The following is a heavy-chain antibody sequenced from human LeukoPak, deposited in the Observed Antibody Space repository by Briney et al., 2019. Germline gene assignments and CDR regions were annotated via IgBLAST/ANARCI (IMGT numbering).Heavy chain of an antibody. J-gene: IGHJ4*02. CDR1: GFTFSSYW. CDR2: INPGGSSI. Sequence: GGSLRLSCAASGFTFSSYWMHWVRQVPGKGLVWVARINPGGSSITYADSVKGRFTISRDNAKNTLYLQMDSLRAEDTGVYYCARGAVFQGNYDYWGQGTQVTVSS. D-gene: IGHD3-10*01. V-gene: IGHV3-74*01. CDR3: ARGAVFQGNYDY.